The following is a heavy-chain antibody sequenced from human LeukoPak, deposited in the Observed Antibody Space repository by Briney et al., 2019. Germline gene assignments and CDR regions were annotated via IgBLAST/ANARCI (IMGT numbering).Heavy chain of an antibody. D-gene: IGHD2-2*01. V-gene: IGHV3-20*04. J-gene: IGHJ4*02. Sequence: GGSLRLSCAASGFIFDDYGMNWVRQGPGKGLEWVSGINWDGYSTGYADSVRGRFTISRDNAKSTLYLQMNSLRPEDTALYYCVRDLRTGYAFDSWGQGTLVTVSS. CDR2: INWDGYST. CDR1: GFIFDDYG. CDR3: VRDLRTGYAFDS.